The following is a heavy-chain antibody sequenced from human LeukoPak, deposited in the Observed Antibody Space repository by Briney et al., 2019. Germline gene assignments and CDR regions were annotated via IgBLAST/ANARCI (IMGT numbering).Heavy chain of an antibody. V-gene: IGHV4-39*01. D-gene: IGHD3-16*02. J-gene: IGHJ4*02. CDR1: VDSLGGLTYY. Sequence: PSETLSLTCAVSVDSLGGLTYYWAWIRQPPGKGLECIVSIDSRGDTDYNPSLKSRVTMSVDTSKNQLSLELRSVTAADTAVYYCAKHRIVISFQGGIVRGYFDYWGQGTLVTASS. CDR3: AKHRIVISFQGGIVRGYFDY. CDR2: IDSRGDT.